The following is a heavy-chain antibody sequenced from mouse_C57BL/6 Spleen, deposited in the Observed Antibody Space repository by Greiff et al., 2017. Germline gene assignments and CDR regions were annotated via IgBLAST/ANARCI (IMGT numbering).Heavy chain of an antibody. J-gene: IGHJ4*01. V-gene: IGHV1-55*01. CDR3: ARIPGAMDY. CDR2: IYPGSGST. CDR1: GYTFTSYW. Sequence: QVQLQQPGAELVKPGASVKMSCKASGYTFTSYWITWLKPRPGQGLGWIGDIYPGSGSTNYNEKFKSKATLTVDTSSSTAYMQLSSLTSEDSAVYYCARIPGAMDYWGQGTSVTVSS.